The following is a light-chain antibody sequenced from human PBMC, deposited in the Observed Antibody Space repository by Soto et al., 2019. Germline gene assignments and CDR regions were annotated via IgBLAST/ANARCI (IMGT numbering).Light chain of an antibody. J-gene: IGKJ2*01. V-gene: IGKV3-11*01. CDR2: DTS. CDR3: QQRSTWPYT. CDR1: QSVSND. Sequence: EIVLTQSPATLSLSPGERATLSCRASQSVSNDLAWYQQKPGQAPSLLIYDTSNRATGIPARFSGSGSGTDFTLAISSLEPEDFAVYYCQQRSTWPYTFGQGTKLEIK.